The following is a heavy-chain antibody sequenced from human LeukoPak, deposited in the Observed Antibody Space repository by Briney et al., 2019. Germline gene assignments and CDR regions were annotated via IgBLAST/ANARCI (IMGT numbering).Heavy chain of an antibody. CDR3: ARGASGSYPTYYYYGMDV. V-gene: IGHV4-59*01. CDR2: IYYSGST. Sequence: PSETLSLTCTVSGGSISSYYWSWIRQPPGKGLEWIGYIYYSGSTNYNPSLKSRVTISVDTSKNQFSLKLSSVTAADTAVYYCARGASGSYPTYYYYGMDVWGQGTTVTVSS. CDR1: GGSISSYY. J-gene: IGHJ6*02. D-gene: IGHD1-26*01.